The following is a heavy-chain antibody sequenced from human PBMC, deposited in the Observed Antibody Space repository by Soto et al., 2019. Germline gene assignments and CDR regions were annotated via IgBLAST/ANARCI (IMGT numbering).Heavy chain of an antibody. Sequence: PGGSLRLSCAASGFTFSSYAMSWVRQAPGKGLEWVSGISGNGDSTYYADSVKGQFTISRDNSKNTLFLQMNSLRAEDTAVYYCAKTKGYTAPAGTDDYWGQGTLVTVSS. CDR2: ISGNGDST. J-gene: IGHJ4*02. CDR1: GFTFSSYA. CDR3: AKTKGYTAPAGTDDY. D-gene: IGHD6-13*01. V-gene: IGHV3-23*01.